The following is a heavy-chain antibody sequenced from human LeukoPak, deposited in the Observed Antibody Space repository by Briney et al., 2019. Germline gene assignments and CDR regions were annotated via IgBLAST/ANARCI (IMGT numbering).Heavy chain of an antibody. D-gene: IGHD1-26*01. CDR1: GFTFSSYA. V-gene: IGHV3-23*01. Sequence: QTGGSLRLSCAASGFTFSSYAMSWVRQAPGKGLEWVSAISGSGGSTYYADSVKGGFTISRDNSKNTLYLQMNSLRAEDTAVYYCAKVSGSYLSLDYWGQGTLVTVSS. J-gene: IGHJ4*02. CDR3: AKVSGSYLSLDY. CDR2: ISGSGGST.